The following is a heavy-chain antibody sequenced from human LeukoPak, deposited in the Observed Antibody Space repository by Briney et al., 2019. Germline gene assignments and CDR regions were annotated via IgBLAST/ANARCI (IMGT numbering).Heavy chain of an antibody. J-gene: IGHJ4*02. CDR2: ISGGTM. V-gene: IGHV3-23*01. Sequence: GGSLRLSCATSGFTLTAYVMMWVRQAPVKGLEWISAISGGTMFYADSVRGRFSISRDNSKNIVYLQMNSLRAEDTAIYYCARGNEKGYWGQGTLVVVSS. CDR3: ARGNEKGY. CDR1: GFTLTAYV.